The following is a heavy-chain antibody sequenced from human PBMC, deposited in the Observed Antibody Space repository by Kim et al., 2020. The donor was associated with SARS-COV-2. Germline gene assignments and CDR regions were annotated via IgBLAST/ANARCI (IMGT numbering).Heavy chain of an antibody. J-gene: IGHJ4*02. CDR1: GFTFSSYW. V-gene: IGHV3-7*01. CDR3: ATGHLYSSSWYVSPRDY. Sequence: GGSLRLSCAASGFTFSSYWMSWVRQAPGKGLEWVANIKQDGSEKYYVDSVKGRFTISRDNAKNSLYLQMNSLRAEDTAVYYCATGHLYSSSWYVSPRDYWGQGTLVTVSS. CDR2: IKQDGSEK. D-gene: IGHD6-13*01.